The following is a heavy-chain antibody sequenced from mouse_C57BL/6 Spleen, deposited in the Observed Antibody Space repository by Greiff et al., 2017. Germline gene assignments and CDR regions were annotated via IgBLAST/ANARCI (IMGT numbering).Heavy chain of an antibody. Sequence: QVQLKESGPGLVQPSQSLSITCTVSGFSLTSYGVHWVRQSPGKGLEWLGVIWSGGGTDYNAAFISRLSISKDNAKSQVFFKMNSLQADDTAIYYCAPQDWDGFAYWGQGTLVTVSA. V-gene: IGHV2-2*01. CDR1: GFSLTSYG. CDR3: APQDWDGFAY. CDR2: IWSGGGT. J-gene: IGHJ3*01. D-gene: IGHD4-1*01.